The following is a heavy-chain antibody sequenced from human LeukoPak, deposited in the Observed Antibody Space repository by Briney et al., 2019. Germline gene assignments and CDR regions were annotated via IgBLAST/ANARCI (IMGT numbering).Heavy chain of an antibody. CDR3: ARDHGDYGLDPEYDY. V-gene: IGHV4-4*07. CDR2: IYTSGST. CDR1: GGSISSYY. Sequence: PSETLSLTCTVSGGSISSYYWSWIRQPAGKGLEWIGRIYTSGSTNYNPSLKSRVTMSVDTSKNQFSLKLSSVTAADTAVYYCARDHGDYGLDPEYDYWGQGTLVTVSS. D-gene: IGHD4-17*01. J-gene: IGHJ4*02.